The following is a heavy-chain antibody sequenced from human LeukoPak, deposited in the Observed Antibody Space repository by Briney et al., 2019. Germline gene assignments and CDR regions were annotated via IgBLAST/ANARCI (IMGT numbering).Heavy chain of an antibody. D-gene: IGHD3-3*01. CDR1: GYTFTGYY. Sequence: SVRVSCKASGYTFTGYYMHWVRQAPGQGLEWMGGIIPIFGTANYAQKFQGRVTITADKSTSTAYMELSSLRSEDTAVYYCARRSYDFWSGYSPGYYFDYWGQGTLVTVSS. CDR2: IIPIFGTA. J-gene: IGHJ4*02. V-gene: IGHV1-69*06. CDR3: ARRSYDFWSGYSPGYYFDY.